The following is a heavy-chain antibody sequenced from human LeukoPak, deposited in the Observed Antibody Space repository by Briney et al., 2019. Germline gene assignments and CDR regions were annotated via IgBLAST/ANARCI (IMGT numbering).Heavy chain of an antibody. Sequence: GGSLRLSCAASGFTFSSYWMHWVRQAPGKGLVWVSRINSDGSSTTYADSVKGRFTISRDNAKSTLYLQMNSLRADDTAVYYCASGYSSGYRIAYGGQGTLVTVSS. CDR2: INSDGSST. CDR1: GFTFSSYW. D-gene: IGHD5-18*01. V-gene: IGHV3-74*01. CDR3: ASGYSSGYRIAY. J-gene: IGHJ4*02.